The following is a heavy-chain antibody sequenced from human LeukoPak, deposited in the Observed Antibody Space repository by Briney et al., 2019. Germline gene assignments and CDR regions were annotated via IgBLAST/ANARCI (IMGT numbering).Heavy chain of an antibody. CDR2: IYYSGST. J-gene: IGHJ4*02. V-gene: IGHV4-59*01. Sequence: SETLSLTCTVSGGSISSYYWSWIRQPPGKGLEWIGYIYYSGSTNYNPSLKSRVTISVDTSKNQFSLRLNSVTAADTAVYYCARDAYGDFDYWGQGIMVTVSS. CDR1: GGSISSYY. D-gene: IGHD4-17*01. CDR3: ARDAYGDFDY.